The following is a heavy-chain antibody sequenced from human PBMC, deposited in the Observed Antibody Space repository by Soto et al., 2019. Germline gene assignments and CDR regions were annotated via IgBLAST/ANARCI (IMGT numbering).Heavy chain of an antibody. CDR3: ASDCSGGSCYPGMDV. J-gene: IGHJ6*02. D-gene: IGHD2-15*01. CDR2: ISSSGYI. V-gene: IGHV3-21*01. CDR1: GFNFNSYT. Sequence: GGSLRLSCAASGFNFNSYTINWVRQAPGKRLEWLSSISSSGYIFSTDSVRGRFTISRDNAKNSVYLQINSLRAEDTAVYLCASDCSGGSCYPGMDVWGQGTTVPVCS.